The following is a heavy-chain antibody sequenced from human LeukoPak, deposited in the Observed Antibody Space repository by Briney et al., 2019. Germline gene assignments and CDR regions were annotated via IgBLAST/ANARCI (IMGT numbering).Heavy chain of an antibody. CDR1: GYSISGGYY. CDR2: IHHSGST. Sequence: SETLSLTCVVSGYSISGGYYWGWIRQPPGKGLEWIGSIHHSGSTYYNPSLKSRVTISVDTSKTQFSLTLTSVTAADTAVYYCARGAGAFDIWGQGTMVTVSS. CDR3: ARGAGAFDI. J-gene: IGHJ3*02. V-gene: IGHV4-38-2*01.